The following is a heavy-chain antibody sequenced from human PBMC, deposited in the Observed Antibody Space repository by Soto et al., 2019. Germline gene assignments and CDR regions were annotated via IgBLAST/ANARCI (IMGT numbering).Heavy chain of an antibody. D-gene: IGHD3-3*01. CDR1: GYTFTSYD. CDR2: MNPNSGNT. V-gene: IGHV1-8*01. Sequence: QVQLVQSGAEVKKPGASVKVSCKASGYTFTSYDINWVRQATGQGLEWMGWMNPNSGNTGYAQKFQGRVTMTRNTSISTAYMELSSLRSEDTAVYYCARGQYYDFWSRYHLSHSDYWGQGTLVTVSS. J-gene: IGHJ4*02. CDR3: ARGQYYDFWSRYHLSHSDY.